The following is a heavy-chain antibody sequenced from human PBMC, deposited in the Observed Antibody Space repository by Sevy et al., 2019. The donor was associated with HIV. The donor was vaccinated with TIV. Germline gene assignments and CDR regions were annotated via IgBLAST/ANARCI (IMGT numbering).Heavy chain of an antibody. Sequence: SETLSLTCAVYGGSFSGYYWSWIRQPPGKGLEWIGEINHSGSTNYNPSLKSRVTISVDTSKNQFSLKLSSVTAADTAVYYCARDKVRQQLYCYYYYGMDVWGQGTTVTVSS. D-gene: IGHD6-13*01. V-gene: IGHV4-34*01. CDR1: GGSFSGYY. J-gene: IGHJ6*02. CDR3: ARDKVRQQLYCYYYYGMDV. CDR2: INHSGST.